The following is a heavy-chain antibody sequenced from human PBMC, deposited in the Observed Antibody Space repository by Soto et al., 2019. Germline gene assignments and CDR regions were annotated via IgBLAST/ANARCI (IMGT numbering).Heavy chain of an antibody. CDR2: ISNIGTYI. CDR1: GFTFSSFS. V-gene: IGHV3-21*01. Sequence: EVQLVESGGGLVKPGGSLRLSCAASGFTFSSFSLTWVRQAPGKGLEWVSSISNIGTYIYYADSVKGRFTISRDNAKNSLYLQLNSLRAEDTAVYYCARVTFYYGSGRDYYSMDVWGKGTTVTVSS. D-gene: IGHD3-10*01. CDR3: ARVTFYYGSGRDYYSMDV. J-gene: IGHJ6*03.